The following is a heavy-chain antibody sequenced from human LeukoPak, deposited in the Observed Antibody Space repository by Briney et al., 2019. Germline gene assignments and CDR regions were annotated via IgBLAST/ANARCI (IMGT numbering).Heavy chain of an antibody. J-gene: IGHJ6*04. CDR3: ARAGYYYGSGSYYYGMDV. V-gene: IGHV3-21*01. Sequence: GGSLRLSCAASGFTFSSYSMNWVRQAPGKGLEWVSSISSSSSYIYYADSEKGRSTLSSDNAKNSLYLQMNSLRAEDTAVYYCARAGYYYGSGSYYYGMDVWGKGTTVTVSS. CDR2: ISSSSSYI. CDR1: GFTFSSYS. D-gene: IGHD3-10*01.